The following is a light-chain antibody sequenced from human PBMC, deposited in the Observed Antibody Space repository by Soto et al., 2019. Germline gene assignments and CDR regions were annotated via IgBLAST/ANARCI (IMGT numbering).Light chain of an antibody. Sequence: DIQMTQSPSALAAFVGDRVTITCRASQSISSWLAWYQQKPGKAPKLLIYKASGLESGVPSRFSGSGSGTDFTLNISSLQSDDFATYYCQQYNSYSTFGQGTKVDI. CDR2: KAS. CDR3: QQYNSYST. J-gene: IGKJ1*01. CDR1: QSISSW. V-gene: IGKV1-5*03.